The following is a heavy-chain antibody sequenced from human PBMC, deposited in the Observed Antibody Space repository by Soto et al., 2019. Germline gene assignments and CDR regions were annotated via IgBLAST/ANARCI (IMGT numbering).Heavy chain of an antibody. J-gene: IGHJ6*02. V-gene: IGHV5-51*01. CDR1: GYSVTSYW. CDR3: ASSTSGIAAAGTKYYYGMDV. CDR2: IYPGDSDT. D-gene: IGHD6-13*01. Sequence: GESLKISCKGSGYSVTSYWSGWVRQMPGKGLEWMGIIYPGDSDTRYSPSFQGQVTISADKSISAAYLQWSSLKASDTAMYYCASSTSGIAAAGTKYYYGMDVWGQGTTVTVSS.